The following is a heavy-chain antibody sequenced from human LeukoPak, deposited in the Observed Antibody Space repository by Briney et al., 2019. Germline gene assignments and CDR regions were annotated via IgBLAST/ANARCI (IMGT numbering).Heavy chain of an antibody. J-gene: IGHJ6*04. CDR3: ARDRKYYYHMDV. D-gene: IGHD1-14*01. V-gene: IGHV4-39*07. CDR2: IYNSGST. Sequence: SETLSLTCTVSGGSISTGTYYWGWIRQPPGKGLEWIGSIYNSGSTYYNPSLKSRVTISVDTSKNQFSLKLSSVTAADTAVYYCARDRKYYYHMDVWGKGTTVTISS. CDR1: GGSISTGTYY.